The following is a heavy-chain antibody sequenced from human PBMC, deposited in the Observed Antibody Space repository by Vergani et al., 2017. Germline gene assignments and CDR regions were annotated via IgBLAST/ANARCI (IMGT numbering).Heavy chain of an antibody. CDR1: GYSFTNYW. Sequence: EVQLVQSGAEVKKPGESLKISCQISGYSFTNYWIGWVRQMPGKGLEWMGIIHPADSDTRYSPSFHGQVTISVDKSISTAYLQRSSLRASDSAMYYCARLXGRDSSGSKYFDYWGQGTLVTVSS. J-gene: IGHJ4*02. D-gene: IGHD3-22*01. CDR2: IHPADSDT. CDR3: ARLXGRDSSGSKYFDY. V-gene: IGHV5-51*01.